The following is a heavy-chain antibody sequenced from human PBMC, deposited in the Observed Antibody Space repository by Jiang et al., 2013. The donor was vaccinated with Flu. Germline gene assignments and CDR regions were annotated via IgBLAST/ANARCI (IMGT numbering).Heavy chain of an antibody. CDR1: GYSFTSYW. D-gene: IGHD3-3*01. CDR2: IYPGDSDT. V-gene: IGHV5-51*01. CDR3: ARLHYDFGRPLYGMDA. Sequence: GAEVKKPGESLKISCKGSGYSFTSYWIGWVRQMPGKGLEWMGIIYPGDSDTRYSPSFQGQVTISADKSISTAYLQWSSLKASDTAMYYCARLHYDFGRPLYGMDAWGQGTTVTVSS. J-gene: IGHJ6*02.